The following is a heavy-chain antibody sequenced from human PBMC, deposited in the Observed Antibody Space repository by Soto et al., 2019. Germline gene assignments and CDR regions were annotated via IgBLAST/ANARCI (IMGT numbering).Heavy chain of an antibody. CDR3: ARGAHDYSDPFPSYYSYMDV. CDR1: GDSVSSNSAA. J-gene: IGHJ6*03. CDR2: TYYRSKWYN. D-gene: IGHD4-17*01. V-gene: IGHV6-1*01. Sequence: QVQLQQSGPGLVKPSQTLSLTCAISGDSVSSNSAAWNWIRQSPSRGLEWLGRTYYRSKWYNDYAVSVISRITINPDTSKNQFSLQLNSVAPEDTAVYYCARGAHDYSDPFPSYYSYMDVWGKGTTVTVSS.